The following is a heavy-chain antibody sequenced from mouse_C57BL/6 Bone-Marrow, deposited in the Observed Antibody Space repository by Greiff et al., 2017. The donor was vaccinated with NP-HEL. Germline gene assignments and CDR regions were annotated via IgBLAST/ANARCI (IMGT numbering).Heavy chain of an antibody. CDR1: GYSFTDYN. D-gene: IGHD1-1*01. Sequence: EVQLQQSGPELVKPGASVKISCKASGYSFTDYNMNWVKQSNGKSLEWIGVINPNYGTTSYNHKFKGKATLTVDQSSSTAYMQLNSLTSEDSAVYYCWDFYYGSMDYAMDYWGQGTSVTVSS. CDR2: INPNYGTT. J-gene: IGHJ4*01. CDR3: WDFYYGSMDYAMDY. V-gene: IGHV1-39*01.